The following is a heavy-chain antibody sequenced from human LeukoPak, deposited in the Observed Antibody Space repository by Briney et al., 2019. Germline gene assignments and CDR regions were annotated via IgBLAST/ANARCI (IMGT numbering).Heavy chain of an antibody. CDR3: ARGSAFDV. J-gene: IGHJ3*01. CDR2: TYHRSKWYF. CDR1: GDSVSDNIAA. Sequence: QSQTLSLTCAISGDSVSDNIAAWNWVRQSPSRGLEWLGRTYHRSKWYFDYAVSLKSRMIINPDTSKNQFSLQLNSVTPEDTAVYYCARGSAFDVWGQGTMVTVSS. V-gene: IGHV6-1*01.